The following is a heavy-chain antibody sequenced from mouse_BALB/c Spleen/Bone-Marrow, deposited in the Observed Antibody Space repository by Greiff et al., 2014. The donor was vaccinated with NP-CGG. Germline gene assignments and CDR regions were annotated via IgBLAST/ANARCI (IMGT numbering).Heavy chain of an antibody. D-gene: IGHD2-4*01. CDR2: INPYNGDP. V-gene: IGHV1-37*01. CDR1: GYSFTGYF. CDR3: GRGNYDYDSWFGY. Sequence: VQLQQPGPELVKPGALVKISCKASGYSFTGYFMNWMKQSHGKSLEWIGRINPYNGDPFYNQKFKGKATLTVDKSSSTAHMELLSLTSEDSAVYYCGRGNYDYDSWFGYWGQGTLVTVSA. J-gene: IGHJ3*01.